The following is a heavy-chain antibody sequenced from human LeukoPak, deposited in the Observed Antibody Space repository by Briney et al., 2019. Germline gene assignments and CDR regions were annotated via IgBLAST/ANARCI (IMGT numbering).Heavy chain of an antibody. V-gene: IGHV4-34*01. D-gene: IGHD3-10*01. Sequence: SEALSLTCAVYGGSFSGYYWSWIRQPPGKGLEWIGEINHSGSTNYNPSLKSRVTISVDTSKNQFSLKLSSVTAADTAVYYCARVSVRGVPHWFDPWGQGTLVTVSS. CDR3: ARVSVRGVPHWFDP. J-gene: IGHJ5*02. CDR2: INHSGST. CDR1: GGSFSGYY.